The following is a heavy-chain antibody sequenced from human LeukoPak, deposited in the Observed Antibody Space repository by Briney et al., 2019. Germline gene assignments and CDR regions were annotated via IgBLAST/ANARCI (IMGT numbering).Heavy chain of an antibody. J-gene: IGHJ5*02. Sequence: SLRLSCAASGFTFSAYYMHWVRQAPGKGLERVALVSNDGGIKYYGASVRGRFTISRDNPENTLYLQMNSLRADDTAVYYCAKGGEQKTFRCGMDSWGQGTLVTVSS. CDR3: AKGGEQKTFRCGMDS. CDR2: VSNDGGIK. CDR1: GFTFSAYY. D-gene: IGHD1/OR15-1a*01. V-gene: IGHV3-30*18.